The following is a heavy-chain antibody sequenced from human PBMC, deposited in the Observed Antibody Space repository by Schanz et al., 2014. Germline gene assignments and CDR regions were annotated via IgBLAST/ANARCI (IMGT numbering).Heavy chain of an antibody. V-gene: IGHV3-23*04. D-gene: IGHD3-9*01. CDR1: GFTFSDYW. Sequence: EVQLVESGGGLVQPGGSLRLSCTASGFTFSDYWMSWVRQAPGKGLEWVSLISDSGDTAYYADSVKGRFTISRDNFKGALYLQMSSLRAEDTAMYYCVREGSTTPVAGLRSFDWLGRFDYWGQGALVTVSS. J-gene: IGHJ4*02. CDR3: VREGSTTPVAGLRSFDWLGRFDY. CDR2: ISDSGDTA.